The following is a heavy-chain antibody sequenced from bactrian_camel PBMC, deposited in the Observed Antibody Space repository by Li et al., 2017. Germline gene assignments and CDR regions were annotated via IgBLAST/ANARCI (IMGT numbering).Heavy chain of an antibody. Sequence: QVQLVESGGGLVQPGGSLRLSCAASGFTFSSYWMYWVRQAPGKGLEWVSGITNLGGGTYYADSVKGRFTISRDNAKNTVYLQVNSLKSEDTALYYCATLPGLYGGWWQSLGGLGYWGQGTQVTVS. V-gene: IGHV3S1*01. CDR1: GFTFSSYW. J-gene: IGHJ6*01. CDR3: ATLPGLYGGWWQSLGGLGY. D-gene: IGHD7*01. CDR2: ITNLGGGT.